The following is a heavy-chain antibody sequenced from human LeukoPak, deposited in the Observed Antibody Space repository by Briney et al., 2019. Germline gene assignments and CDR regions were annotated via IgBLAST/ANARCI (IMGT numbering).Heavy chain of an antibody. Sequence: SETLSLTCTVSGGSISSGSYYWSWIRQPPGKGLEWIGYIYYSGSTNYNPSLKSRVTISVDTSKNQFSLKLSSVTAADTAVYYCARDRGDSSGYRTYNWFDPWGQGTLVTVSS. CDR2: IYYSGST. J-gene: IGHJ5*02. CDR3: ARDRGDSSGYRTYNWFDP. V-gene: IGHV4-61*01. CDR1: GGSISSGSYY. D-gene: IGHD3-22*01.